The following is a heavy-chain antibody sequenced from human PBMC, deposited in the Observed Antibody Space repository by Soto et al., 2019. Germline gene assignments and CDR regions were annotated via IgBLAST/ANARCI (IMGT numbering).Heavy chain of an antibody. CDR3: ARFGHSSGWYYYYYGMDV. V-gene: IGHV4-59*01. J-gene: IGHJ6*02. D-gene: IGHD6-19*01. Sequence: PSETLSLTCTVSGGSISSYYWSWIRQPPGKGLEWIGYIYYSGSTNYNPSLKSRVTISVDTSKNQFSLKLSSVTAADTAVYYCARFGHSSGWYYYYYGMDVWGQGTTVTVSS. CDR2: IYYSGST. CDR1: GGSISSYY.